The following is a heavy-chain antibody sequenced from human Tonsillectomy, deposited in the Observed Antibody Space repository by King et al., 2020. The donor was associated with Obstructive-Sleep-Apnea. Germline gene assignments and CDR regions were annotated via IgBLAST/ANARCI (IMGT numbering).Heavy chain of an antibody. D-gene: IGHD4-23*01. CDR3: ARDDYGDNSRYFDY. CDR2: IYYSGSH. J-gene: IGHJ4*02. CDR1: GGSISSSIYS. V-gene: IGHV4-39*07. Sequence: QLQESGPGLVKPSETLSLTCTVSGGSISSSIYSWGWIRQPPGKGLEWIGSIYYSGSHYYNPSLKRRVTISLDTSKNQFSLNLISVTAADTAVYYCARDDYGDNSRYFDYWGQGSLVTVSS.